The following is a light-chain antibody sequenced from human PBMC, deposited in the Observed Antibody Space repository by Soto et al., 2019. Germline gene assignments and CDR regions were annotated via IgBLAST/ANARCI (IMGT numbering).Light chain of an antibody. CDR2: DVS. J-gene: IGLJ1*01. Sequence: QSALTQPASVSGSPGQSVAISCTGTSSDVDAYNFVSWYQQHPGKAPKLMVFDVSNRPSGVSDRFSGSKSGNTASLTISGLQAEDEADYYCSSYTSGGNYVFGTGTKVTVL. V-gene: IGLV2-14*01. CDR1: SSDVDAYNF. CDR3: SSYTSGGNYV.